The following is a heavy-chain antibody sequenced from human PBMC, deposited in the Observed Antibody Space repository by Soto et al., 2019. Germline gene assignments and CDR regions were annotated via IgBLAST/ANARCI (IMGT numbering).Heavy chain of an antibody. Sequence: QVQLVQSGAEVKKPGSSVKVSCEASGGTFSSYPINWVRQAPGQGLEWMGGIIPFFGTSNYAQKFQGRVTITADDSTSTAYMELRSLRSEDTDVYYCARVGHITNYGMAVWGQGPTVTVSS. J-gene: IGHJ6*02. V-gene: IGHV1-69*01. CDR1: GGTFSSYP. D-gene: IGHD1-26*01. CDR2: IIPFFGTS. CDR3: ARVGHITNYGMAV.